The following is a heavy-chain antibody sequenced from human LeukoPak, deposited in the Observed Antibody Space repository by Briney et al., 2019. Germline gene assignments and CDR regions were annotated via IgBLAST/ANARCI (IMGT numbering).Heavy chain of an antibody. CDR3: SGRYGPGPV. CDR1: GYTFTDYY. Sequence: ASVKVSCKASGYTFTDYYIHWVRQAPGQGLEWMGWIHPPSGGTNYAEKLQGRVTMTRDTSTNTAYMELTRVTPDDTAVYYCSGRYGPGPVWGQGTLITASP. V-gene: IGHV1-2*02. J-gene: IGHJ4*02. CDR2: IHPPSGGT. D-gene: IGHD3-10*01.